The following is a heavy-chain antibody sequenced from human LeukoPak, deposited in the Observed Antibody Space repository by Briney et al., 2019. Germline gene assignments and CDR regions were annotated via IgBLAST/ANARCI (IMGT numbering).Heavy chain of an antibody. J-gene: IGHJ4*02. Sequence: ASVKVSCKASGYTFTSYDINWVRQATGQGLEWMGWMNPNSGNTGYAQKFQGRVTMTRNTSISTAYMELSSLRSEDTAVYYCAKDQVAVAGTFDYWGQGTLVTVSS. CDR3: AKDQVAVAGTFDY. CDR2: MNPNSGNT. CDR1: GYTFTSYD. D-gene: IGHD6-19*01. V-gene: IGHV1-8*01.